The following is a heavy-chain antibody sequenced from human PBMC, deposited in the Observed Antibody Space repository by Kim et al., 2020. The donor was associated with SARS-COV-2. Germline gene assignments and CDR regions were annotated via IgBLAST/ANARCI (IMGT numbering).Heavy chain of an antibody. Sequence: GGSLRLSCAASGFTFSSYAMHWVRQAPGKGLEWVAVISYDGSNKYYADSVKGRFTISRDNSKNTLYLQMNSLRAEDTAVYYCARDTCSSTSCYISYYYYGMDVWGQGTTVTVSS. V-gene: IGHV3-30-3*01. CDR2: ISYDGSNK. J-gene: IGHJ6*02. D-gene: IGHD2-2*02. CDR3: ARDTCSSTSCYISYYYYGMDV. CDR1: GFTFSSYA.